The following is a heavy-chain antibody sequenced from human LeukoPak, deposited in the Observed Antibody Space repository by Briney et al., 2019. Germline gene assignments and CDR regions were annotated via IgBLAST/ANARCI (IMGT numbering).Heavy chain of an antibody. CDR1: GGSISSYY. J-gene: IGHJ6*03. CDR2: IYYSGST. CDR3: AIETAAATKSRYYYYMDF. V-gene: IGHV4-59*01. Sequence: PSETLSLTCTVSGGSISSYYWSWIRQPPGKGLEWIGYIYYSGSTNYNPSLKSRATISEKTSKNQFTLKLSSVTDADTAVYYCAIETAAATKSRYYYYMDFWGKGTTVTVSS. D-gene: IGHD6-13*01.